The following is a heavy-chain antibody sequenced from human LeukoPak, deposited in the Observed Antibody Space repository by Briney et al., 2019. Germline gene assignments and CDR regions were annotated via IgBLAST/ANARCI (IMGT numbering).Heavy chain of an antibody. CDR3: ARVGYSSVHDY. CDR1: GFSFTSYD. D-gene: IGHD6-19*01. J-gene: IGHJ4*02. V-gene: IGHV1-8*02. Sequence: ASVKVSCKASGFSFTSYDINWVRQAPGQGLEWMGWMNPIKGSTGYARKFRGRVTMTRDTSTSTAYMELWSLRSEDTAVYYCARVGYSSVHDYWGQGTLVTVSS. CDR2: MNPIKGST.